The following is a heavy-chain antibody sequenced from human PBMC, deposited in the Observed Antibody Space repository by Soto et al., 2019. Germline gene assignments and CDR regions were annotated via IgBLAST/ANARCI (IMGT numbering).Heavy chain of an antibody. CDR1: GASISNDGYY. J-gene: IGHJ4*02. CDR3: TRDPITMITTI. CDR2: IDYSGST. V-gene: IGHV4-31*03. D-gene: IGHD3-22*01. Sequence: PSETLSLTCTVSGASISNDGYYWSWIRQLPGKGLEWIGYIDYSGSTYYNPSLKSRVTISVDTSKSQFSLNLRSVTAADTAVYYCTRDPITMITTICGQGTLVTVSS.